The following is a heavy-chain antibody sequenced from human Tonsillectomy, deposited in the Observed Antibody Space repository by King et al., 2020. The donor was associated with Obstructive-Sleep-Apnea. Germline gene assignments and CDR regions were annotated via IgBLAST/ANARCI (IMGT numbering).Heavy chain of an antibody. CDR3: ARSRTIFSGYDWEPPDY. D-gene: IGHD5-12*01. V-gene: IGHV4-31*03. CDR1: GGSISSGGYY. CDR2: IYYSDNT. J-gene: IGHJ4*02. Sequence: VQLQESGPGLVKPSQTLSLTCTVSGGSISSGGYYWSWIRQHPGKGLEWIGYIYYSDNTYYNPSLKSRVTISVDTSKNQFSLKLSSVTAADTAVYYCARSRTIFSGYDWEPPDYWGQGTLVTVSS.